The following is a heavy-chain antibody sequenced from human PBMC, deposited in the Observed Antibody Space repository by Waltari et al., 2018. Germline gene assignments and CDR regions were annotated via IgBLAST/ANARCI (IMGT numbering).Heavy chain of an antibody. CDR3: ARGGLRRGEGYFDD. Sequence: QVQLVQSGAEVKKPGASVKVSCKASGYTFTSYDINWVRQATGQGLEWMGWMNPNSGNTGYAQKFQGRVTMTWNTSISTAYMNLSALRSEDTAVYYCARGGLRRGEGYFDDWGQGTLVTASS. D-gene: IGHD3-10*01. J-gene: IGHJ4*02. CDR2: MNPNSGNT. CDR1: GYTFTSYD. V-gene: IGHV1-8*01.